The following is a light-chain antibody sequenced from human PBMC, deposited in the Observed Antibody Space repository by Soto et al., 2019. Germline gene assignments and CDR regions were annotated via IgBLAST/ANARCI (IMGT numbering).Light chain of an antibody. CDR2: DVT. J-gene: IGLJ3*02. V-gene: IGLV2-14*03. CDR3: SSDTSSNTWV. CDR1: SRDVGGYNY. Sequence: SALTQPASVSGSPGQSITISCTGTSRDVGGYNYVSWYQQHPGKAPRLMIYDVTNRPSGVSDRFSGSKSGNTASLTISGLQAEDEADYYCSSDTSSNTWVFGGGTKLTVL.